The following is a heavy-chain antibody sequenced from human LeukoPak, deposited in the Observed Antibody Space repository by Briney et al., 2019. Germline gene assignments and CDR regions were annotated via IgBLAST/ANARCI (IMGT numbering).Heavy chain of an antibody. Sequence: SETLSLTCTVSGGSISTSSYYWGWVRQPPGKGLEWIGNIFYSGSTYYSPSLKSRVTISLDTSRNQFSLKLSSVTAADTAVYYCARRVRTRRSQAYYHYMDVWGKGTTVTISS. V-gene: IGHV4-39*07. CDR3: ARRVRTRRSQAYYHYMDV. J-gene: IGHJ6*03. CDR1: GGSISTSSYY. D-gene: IGHD1-1*01. CDR2: IFYSGST.